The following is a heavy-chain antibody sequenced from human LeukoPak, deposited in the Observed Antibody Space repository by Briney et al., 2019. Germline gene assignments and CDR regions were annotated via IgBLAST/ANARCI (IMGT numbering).Heavy chain of an antibody. CDR2: ISGSGGST. J-gene: IGHJ5*02. V-gene: IGHV3-23*01. D-gene: IGHD2-2*01. Sequence: GGSLRLSCAASGFTFSSYAMSWVRQAPGKGLEWVSAISGSGGSTYYADSVKGRFTISRDNSKNTLYLQMSSLRAEDTAVYYCVKDPRIVVVPAAIGWFDPWGQGTLVTVSS. CDR3: VKDPRIVVVPAAIGWFDP. CDR1: GFTFSSYA.